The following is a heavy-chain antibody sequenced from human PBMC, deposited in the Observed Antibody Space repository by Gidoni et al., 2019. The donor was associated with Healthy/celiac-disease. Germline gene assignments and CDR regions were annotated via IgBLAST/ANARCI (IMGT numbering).Heavy chain of an antibody. D-gene: IGHD6-19*01. J-gene: IGHJ5*02. CDR3: ARDRARLVPYNWFDP. Sequence: QVQLVQSGAEVKKPGASVKVSCKASGYTFTSYAMHWVRQAPGQRLEWMGWINAGNGNTKYSQKFQGRVTITRDTSASTAYMELSSLRSEDTAVYYCARDRARLVPYNWFDPWGQGTLVTVSS. CDR2: INAGNGNT. CDR1: GYTFTSYA. V-gene: IGHV1-3*01.